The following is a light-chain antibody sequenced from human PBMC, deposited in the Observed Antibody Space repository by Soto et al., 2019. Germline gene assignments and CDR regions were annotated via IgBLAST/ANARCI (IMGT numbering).Light chain of an antibody. CDR2: ANS. Sequence: QSVLTQPPSVSGAPGQRVTISCTGSSSNIGAGYDVHWYQQLPGTAPKLLIYANSNRPSGVPGRFSGSKSGTSASLAITGLQAEDEADYYCQSYDSSLSVYVFGTGTKLTVL. J-gene: IGLJ1*01. CDR1: SSNIGAGYD. V-gene: IGLV1-40*01. CDR3: QSYDSSLSVYV.